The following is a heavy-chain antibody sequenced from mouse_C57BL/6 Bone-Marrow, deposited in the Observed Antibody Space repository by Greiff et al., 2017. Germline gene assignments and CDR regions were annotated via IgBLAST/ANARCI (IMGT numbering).Heavy chain of an antibody. V-gene: IGHV3-6*01. CDR2: MSYDGSN. Sequence: EVQLVESGPGLVKPSQSLSLTCSVTGYSITSGYYWNWIRQFPGNQLEWMGYMSYDGSNNSNPSLKNRISITRYKSKNQCFMKLDAVTTEDTATYYCARDGHSTGYPCWYFDVWGTGTTVTGTS. CDR1: GYSITSGYY. D-gene: IGHD3-1*01. CDR3: ARDGHSTGYPCWYFDV. J-gene: IGHJ1*03.